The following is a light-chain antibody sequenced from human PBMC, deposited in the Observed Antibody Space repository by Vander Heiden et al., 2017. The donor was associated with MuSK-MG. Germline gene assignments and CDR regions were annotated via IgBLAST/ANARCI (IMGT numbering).Light chain of an antibody. CDR2: TAS. CDR3: QQSDTVPRT. CDR1: QSISSY. V-gene: IGKV1-39*01. J-gene: IGKJ1*01. Sequence: DIQMTQSPSSLSASVGDRVSITCRASQSISSYLNWYQQKRGKAPKLLIYTASSLQSGVPSRFSGSGSGTDFTLTISRLQPEDFATYYCQQSDTVPRTFGQWTKVDIK.